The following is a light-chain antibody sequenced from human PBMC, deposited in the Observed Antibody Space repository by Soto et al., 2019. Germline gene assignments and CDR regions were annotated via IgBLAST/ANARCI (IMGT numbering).Light chain of an antibody. J-gene: IGKJ3*01. CDR3: QQCGGSPLFS. CDR2: TTS. CDR1: QSVTSSC. Sequence: EIVLTQSPGTLSLSPGERATLSCTASQSVTSSCLAWYQRKPGQAPRLLIHTTSIRATDIPDKFSGSGSGTDFTLTISTLEPQDSAVYYCQQCGGSPLFSFGPGTRVDI. V-gene: IGKV3-20*01.